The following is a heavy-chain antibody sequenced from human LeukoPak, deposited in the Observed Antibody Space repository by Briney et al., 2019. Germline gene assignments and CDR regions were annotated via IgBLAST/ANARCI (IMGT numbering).Heavy chain of an antibody. CDR3: ARDRRITIFGVVSNWFDP. CDR1: GYTFTSYY. Sequence: ASVKVSCKASGYTFTSYYMHWVPQAPGQGLEWMGIINPSGGSTSYAQKFQGRVTMTRDMSTSTVYMELSSLRSEDTAVYYCARDRRITIFGVVSNWFDPWGQGTLVTVSS. CDR2: INPSGGST. J-gene: IGHJ5*02. D-gene: IGHD3-3*01. V-gene: IGHV1-46*01.